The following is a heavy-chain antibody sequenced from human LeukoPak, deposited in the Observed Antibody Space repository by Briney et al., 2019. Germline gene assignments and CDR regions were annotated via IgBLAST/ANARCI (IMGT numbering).Heavy chain of an antibody. J-gene: IGHJ5*02. V-gene: IGHV4-59*01. CDR3: ARVGERVYCSSTSCSSHNWFDP. Sequence: SETLSLTCTVSGGSISSYYWSWIRQPPGKGLGWIGYIYYSGSTNYNPSLKSRVTISVDTSKNQFSLKLSSVTAADTAVYYCARVGERVYCSSTSCSSHNWFDPWGQGTLVTVSS. CDR1: GGSISSYY. CDR2: IYYSGST. D-gene: IGHD2-2*01.